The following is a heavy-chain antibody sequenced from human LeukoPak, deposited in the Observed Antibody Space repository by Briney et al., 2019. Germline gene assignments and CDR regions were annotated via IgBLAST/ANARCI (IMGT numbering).Heavy chain of an antibody. Sequence: PSETLSLTCTVSGDSVTSGGFYWAWLRQPPGRGLEWIATVYYTASTYYNPSLNSRVTISIDTSKNHFSLKLRSVVAPDTAVYYCARHSGSGSLSRPFDPWGQGTLVTVSS. D-gene: IGHD3-10*01. V-gene: IGHV4-39*02. CDR1: GDSVTSGGFY. J-gene: IGHJ5*02. CDR2: VYYTAST. CDR3: ARHSGSGSLSRPFDP.